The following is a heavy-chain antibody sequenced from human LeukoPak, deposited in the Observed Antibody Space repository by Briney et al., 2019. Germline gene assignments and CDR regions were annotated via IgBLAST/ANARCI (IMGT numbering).Heavy chain of an antibody. CDR1: EYTFTSYE. Sequence: ASVKVSCKASEYTFTSYEINWVRQAPGQGLEWMGIINPSGGSTSYAQKFQGRVTMTRDTSTSTVYMELSSLRSEDTAVYYCARALNIVGATYDYWGQGTLVTVSS. CDR2: INPSGGST. J-gene: IGHJ4*02. D-gene: IGHD1-26*01. CDR3: ARALNIVGATYDY. V-gene: IGHV1-46*01.